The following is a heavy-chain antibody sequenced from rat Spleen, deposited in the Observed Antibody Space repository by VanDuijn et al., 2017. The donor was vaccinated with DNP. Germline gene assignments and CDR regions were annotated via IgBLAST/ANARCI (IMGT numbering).Heavy chain of an antibody. Sequence: QVQLKESGPGLVQPSQTLSLTCTVSGLSLTSNSVSWIRQSPGKGLEWMGVIWNNGDTDYNSAIKSRLRISRDTSKSQVLLTMNSLQTEDTDIYFCTRRGHYYVNWYWYFDFWGQGVMVTVSS. CDR1: GLSLTSNS. CDR3: TRRGHYYVNWYWYFDF. CDR2: IWNNGDT. J-gene: IGHJ2*01. V-gene: IGHV2-47*01. D-gene: IGHD1-1*01.